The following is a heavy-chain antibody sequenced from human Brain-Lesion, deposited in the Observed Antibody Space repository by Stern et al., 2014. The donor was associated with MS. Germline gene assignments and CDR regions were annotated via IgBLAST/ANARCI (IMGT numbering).Heavy chain of an antibody. CDR1: GGSISSSTYY. J-gene: IGHJ4*02. D-gene: IGHD1-26*01. CDR3: ARHDSVPRPSQLYSARDRGPGYFDY. Sequence: VHMVESGPGLVKPSETLSLTCTVSGGSISSSTYYWAWIRQPPGKGLEWIGNIYYSGFTYYNPSLKSRVTISLDMSKNQCSLKLSSVTAADTAIYYCARHDSVPRPSQLYSARDRGPGYFDYWGQGTLVTVSS. V-gene: IGHV4-39*01. CDR2: IYYSGFT.